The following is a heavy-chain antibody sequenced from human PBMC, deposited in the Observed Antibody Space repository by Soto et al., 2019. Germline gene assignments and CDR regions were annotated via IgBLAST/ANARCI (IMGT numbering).Heavy chain of an antibody. D-gene: IGHD3-3*01. CDR2: ICYSGST. CDR3: AGRSVRFLSYYYYMDV. V-gene: IGHV4-39*01. Sequence: SETLSLTCTVSCGSIRSSRDYWGCIRQPPGNGREWIGSICYSGSTYYNPSLKSRVTISVDTSKNQLSLKLSSVTAADTAVYFCAGRSVRFLSYYYYMDVWGKGTTVTVS. CDR1: CGSIRSSRDY. J-gene: IGHJ6*03.